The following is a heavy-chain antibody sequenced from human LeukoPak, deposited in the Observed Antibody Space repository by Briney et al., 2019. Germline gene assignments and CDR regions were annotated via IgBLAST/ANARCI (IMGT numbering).Heavy chain of an antibody. Sequence: SETLSLTCTVSGGSISSYYWSWIRQPPGKGLEWIGYIYTSGSTNYNPSLKSRVTISVDTSKNQFSLKLSSVTAADTAVYYCVTSRFEYSSSSGPFDIWGQGTMVTVSS. J-gene: IGHJ3*02. CDR3: VTSRFEYSSSSGPFDI. CDR2: IYTSGST. CDR1: GGSISSYY. D-gene: IGHD6-6*01. V-gene: IGHV4-4*09.